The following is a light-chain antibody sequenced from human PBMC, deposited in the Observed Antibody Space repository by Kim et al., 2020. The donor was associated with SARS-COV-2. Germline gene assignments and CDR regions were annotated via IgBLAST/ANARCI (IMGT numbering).Light chain of an antibody. V-gene: IGLV7-43*01. Sequence: PGGTVTLTCASSAGAVTSAYYPNWFQQKPGQAPRSLIYNTENKHSWSPARFSGSLLGGRAALTLSGVQPEDEADYYCLLFIGGVPLFGGGTKVTVL. CDR1: AGAVTSAYY. CDR2: NTE. CDR3: LLFIGGVPL. J-gene: IGLJ2*01.